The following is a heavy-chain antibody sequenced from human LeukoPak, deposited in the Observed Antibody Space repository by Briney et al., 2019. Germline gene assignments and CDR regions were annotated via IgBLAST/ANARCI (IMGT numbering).Heavy chain of an antibody. CDR3: ARVTRGPNAFDI. Sequence: ASVKVSCKASGYTFTSYGISWVRQAPGRGLERMGWISAYNGNTNYAQKLQGRVTMTTDTSTSTAYMELRSLRSDDTAVYYCARVTRGPNAFDIWGQGTMVTVSS. CDR2: ISAYNGNT. V-gene: IGHV1-18*01. CDR1: GYTFTSYG. J-gene: IGHJ3*02.